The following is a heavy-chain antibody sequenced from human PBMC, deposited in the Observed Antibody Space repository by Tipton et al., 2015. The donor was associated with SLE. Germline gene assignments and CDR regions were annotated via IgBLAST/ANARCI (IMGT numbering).Heavy chain of an antibody. Sequence: TLSLTCTVSGGSISSTNYNWSWIRQPPGKGLEWIGSIYYTGSTYYNPSLKSRVTLSVDTSKNQFSLNLRSVTAADTAVYYCARLLTIFGVVNWAQGTLVTVSS. V-gene: IGHV4-39*07. CDR1: GGSISSTNYN. D-gene: IGHD3-3*01. J-gene: IGHJ4*02. CDR3: ARLLTIFGVVN. CDR2: IYYTGST.